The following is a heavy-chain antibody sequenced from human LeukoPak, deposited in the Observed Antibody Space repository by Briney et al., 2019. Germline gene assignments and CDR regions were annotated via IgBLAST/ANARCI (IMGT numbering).Heavy chain of an antibody. J-gene: IGHJ6*02. CDR1: GYSFTSYW. Sequence: GESLKISCKGSGYSFTSYWISWVRQMPGKGLEWMRRIDPSDSYTNYSPSFQGHVTISADKSISTAYLQWSSLKASDTAMYYCARRGTYGDYVAHYYYYGMDVWGQGTTVTVSS. D-gene: IGHD4-17*01. CDR2: IDPSDSYT. V-gene: IGHV5-10-1*01. CDR3: ARRGTYGDYVAHYYYYGMDV.